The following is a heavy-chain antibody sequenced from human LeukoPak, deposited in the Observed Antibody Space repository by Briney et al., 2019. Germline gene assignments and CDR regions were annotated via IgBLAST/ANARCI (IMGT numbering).Heavy chain of an antibody. CDR2: INHSGST. D-gene: IGHD1-1*01. Sequence: SETLSLTCAVLGGSFSGYYWSWIRQPPGKGLEWIGEINHSGSTNYNPSLKSRVTISLDTSKNQFSLKLSSVTAADTAVYYCARGHDALLFDYWGQGTLVTVSS. CDR3: ARGHDALLFDY. CDR1: GGSFSGYY. J-gene: IGHJ4*02. V-gene: IGHV4-34*01.